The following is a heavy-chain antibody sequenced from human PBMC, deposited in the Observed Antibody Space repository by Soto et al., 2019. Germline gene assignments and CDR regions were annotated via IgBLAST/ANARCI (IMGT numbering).Heavy chain of an antibody. CDR2: IYPGDSDA. J-gene: IGHJ6*03. CDR1: GYSFTSYW. CDR3: ARSRGSRNYYMDV. D-gene: IGHD2-2*01. Sequence: GESXKISCKGSGYSFTSYWIGWVRQMPGKGLEWMGIIYPGDSDARYSPSFQGQVTISADKSISTAYLQWSSLKASDTAMYYCARSRGSRNYYMDVWGKGTTVTVSS. V-gene: IGHV5-51*01.